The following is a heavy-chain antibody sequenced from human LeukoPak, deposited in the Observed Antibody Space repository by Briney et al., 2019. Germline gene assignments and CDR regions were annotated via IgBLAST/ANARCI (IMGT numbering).Heavy chain of an antibody. Sequence: SETLSLTCTVSGGSVSSGSYYWSWIRQPPGKGLEWIGYIYYSGSTNYSPSLKSRVTTSVDTSKNQFSLKLSSVTAADTAVYYCARLYSSGWHYFDYWGQGTLVTVSS. CDR3: ARLYSSGWHYFDY. V-gene: IGHV4-61*01. D-gene: IGHD6-19*01. CDR2: IYYSGST. CDR1: GGSVSSGSYY. J-gene: IGHJ4*02.